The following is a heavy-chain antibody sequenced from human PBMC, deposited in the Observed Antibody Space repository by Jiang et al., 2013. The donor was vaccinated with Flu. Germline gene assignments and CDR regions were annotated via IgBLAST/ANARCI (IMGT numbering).Heavy chain of an antibody. D-gene: IGHD6-19*01. CDR1: GGSISIYY. J-gene: IGHJ4*02. CDR2: IYYSGST. CDR3: ARLGIAVAGTPRQIGY. V-gene: IGHV4-39*07. Sequence: KPSETLSLTCAVSGGSISIYYWTWIRQPPGKGLEWIGSIYYSGSTYYNPSLKSRVTISVDTSKNQFSLKLSSVTAADTAVYYCARLGIAVAGTPRQIGYWGQGTLVTVSS.